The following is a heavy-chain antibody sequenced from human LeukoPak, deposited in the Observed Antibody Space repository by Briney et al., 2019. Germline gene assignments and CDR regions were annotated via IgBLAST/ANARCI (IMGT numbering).Heavy chain of an antibody. CDR3: ARTPALVMVRGVIRPLNFDY. CDR2: ISAYNGNT. Sequence: SVKVSCKASGYTFTSYGISWVRQAPGQGLEWMGWISAYNGNTNYAQKLQGRVTMTTDTSTSTAYMELRSLRSDDTAVYYCARTPALVMVRGVIRPLNFDYWGQGTLVTVSS. V-gene: IGHV1-18*01. J-gene: IGHJ4*02. D-gene: IGHD3-10*01. CDR1: GYTFTSYG.